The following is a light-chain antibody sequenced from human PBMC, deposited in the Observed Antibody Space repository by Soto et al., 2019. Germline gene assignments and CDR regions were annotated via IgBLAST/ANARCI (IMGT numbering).Light chain of an antibody. CDR2: WAS. CDR1: QTGLYSSNSKNY. Sequence: DIVMTHLPDSLAVSLRGRATMNWKSSQTGLYSSNSKNYFAWYQQKPGQPPKMIMYWASTRQSGVPDRFSGSGSGTDFTLTISRLEPEDCAVYYCQQYGSSPRTFGQGTKVDIK. J-gene: IGKJ1*01. CDR3: QQYGSSPRT. V-gene: IGKV4-1*01.